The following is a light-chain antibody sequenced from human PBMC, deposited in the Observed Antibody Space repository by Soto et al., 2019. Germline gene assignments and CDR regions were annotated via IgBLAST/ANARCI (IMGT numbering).Light chain of an antibody. J-gene: IGLJ2*01. CDR1: STDISNDNY. CDR3: SSYTSNSTLL. Sequence: QPVLTQPASVSGSPGQSITISCTGSSTDISNDNYVSWYQHHPDRAPKLVIYEVFNRPSGVSDRFSGSKSGNTASLTISGLQAEDEADYYCSSYTSNSTLLFGGGTKLTVL. CDR2: EVF. V-gene: IGLV2-14*01.